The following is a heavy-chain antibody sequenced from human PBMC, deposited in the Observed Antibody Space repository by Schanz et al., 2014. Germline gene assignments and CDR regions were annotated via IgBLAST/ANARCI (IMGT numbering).Heavy chain of an antibody. CDR3: AKSYDTSGYSGFDY. CDR1: GFTFRTYG. CDR2: IRNDGSKK. J-gene: IGHJ4*02. D-gene: IGHD3-22*01. V-gene: IGHV3-30*02. Sequence: QVQLVESGGGVVQPGGSLRLSCAASGFTFRTYGMHWVRQAPGKGLEGVAFIRNDGSKKFYADSVKGRFNISRDNSKNTLYLQMNSLRTEDTAVYFCAKSYDTSGYSGFDYWGQGTLVTVSS.